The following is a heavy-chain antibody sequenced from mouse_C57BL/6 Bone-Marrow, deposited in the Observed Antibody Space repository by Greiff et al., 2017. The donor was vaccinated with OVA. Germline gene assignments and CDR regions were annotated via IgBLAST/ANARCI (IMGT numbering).Heavy chain of an antibody. CDR3: ARLYGSSWGFAY. CDR2: ISSGSSTI. J-gene: IGHJ3*01. CDR1: GFTFSDYG. Sequence: EVKLVESGGGLVKPGGSLKLSCAASGFTFSDYGMHWVRQAPEKGLEWVAYISSGSSTIYYADTVKGRFTISRDNAKNTLFMKRTSLRSEDTAMDYCARLYGSSWGFAYWGQGTLVTVSA. D-gene: IGHD1-1*01. V-gene: IGHV5-17*01.